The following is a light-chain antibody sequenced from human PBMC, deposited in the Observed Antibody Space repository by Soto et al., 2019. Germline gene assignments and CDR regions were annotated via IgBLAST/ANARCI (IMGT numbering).Light chain of an antibody. CDR2: AAS. CDR1: QGISNF. V-gene: IGKV1-27*01. J-gene: IGKJ3*01. Sequence: DIQMTQSPSSLSASVGDRVTITCRASQGISNFLAWYQQKPGKVPKLLIYAASTLQSGVPSRFGGSGSGTDFTLTISSPQPEDVATYYCQKYDSAPCTFGPGTKVDIK. CDR3: QKYDSAPCT.